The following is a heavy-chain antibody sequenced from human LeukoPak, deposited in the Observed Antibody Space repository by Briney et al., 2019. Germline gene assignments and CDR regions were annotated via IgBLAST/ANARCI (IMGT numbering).Heavy chain of an antibody. V-gene: IGHV4-59*01. CDR1: GGSISSYY. CDR3: ARGGDPGVTEEYNWFDP. CDR2: IYYSGST. J-gene: IGHJ5*02. Sequence: SETLSLTCTVSGGSISSYYWSWIRQPPGKGLEWFGYIYYSGSTNYNPSLKSRVTISVDTSKNQFSLKLSSVTAADTAVYYCARGGDPGVTEEYNWFDPWGQGTLVTVSS. D-gene: IGHD7-27*01.